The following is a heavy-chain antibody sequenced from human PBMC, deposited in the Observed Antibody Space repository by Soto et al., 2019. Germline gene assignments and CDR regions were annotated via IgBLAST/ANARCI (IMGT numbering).Heavy chain of an antibody. CDR1: GYTFTSFG. J-gene: IGHJ4*02. D-gene: IGHD3-10*01. CDR2: ISGYNGKT. CDR3: ARDKRIDDFGLESFDY. V-gene: IGHV1-18*04. Sequence: QVQLVQSGHEVKKPGASVKVSCKASGYTFTSFGVSWLRQAPGQGPEWMGWISGYNGKTKYTQKVQARVTLTTDTSTATAYMELRSLRSDDAAVYFCARDKRIDDFGLESFDYWGQATVVTVSS.